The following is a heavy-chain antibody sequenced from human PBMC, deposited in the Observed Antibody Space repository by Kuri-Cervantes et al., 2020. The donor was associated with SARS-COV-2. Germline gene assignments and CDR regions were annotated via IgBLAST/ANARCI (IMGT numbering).Heavy chain of an antibody. D-gene: IGHD5-12*01. V-gene: IGHV3-21*01. J-gene: IGHJ4*02. CDR3: AREGRGYAYFDY. CDR2: ISSSSSYI. CDR1: GFTFSSYS. Sequence: GESLKISCVASGFTFSSYSMNWVRQAPGKGLEWVSSISSSSSYIYYADSVKGRFTISRDNAKNSPYLQMNSLRAEDTAVYYWAREGRGYAYFDYWGQGTLVTVSS.